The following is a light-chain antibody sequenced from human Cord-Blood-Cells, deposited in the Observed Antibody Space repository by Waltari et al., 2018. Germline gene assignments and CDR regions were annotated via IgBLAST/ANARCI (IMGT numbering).Light chain of an antibody. CDR3: SSYTSSSTYV. CDR2: DVS. V-gene: IGLV2-14*01. CDR1: SSNVGGYNY. Sequence: QSALTHPASVSGSPGQSITISCTGPSSNVGGYNYVPWYQQHPGKAPKLVIYDVSNRPSGVSNRFSGSKSGNTASLTISGLQAEDEADYYCSSYTSSSTYVFGTGTKVTVL. J-gene: IGLJ1*01.